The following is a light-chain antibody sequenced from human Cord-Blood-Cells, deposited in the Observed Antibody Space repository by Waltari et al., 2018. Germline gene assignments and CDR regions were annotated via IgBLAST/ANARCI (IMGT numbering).Light chain of an antibody. CDR2: LGS. CDR3: MQALQTPPWT. J-gene: IGKJ1*01. V-gene: IGKV2-28*01. Sequence: IVMTQSPLSLPVTPGEPASISCRSSQSLLHSNGYNYLDWYLQKPGQSPQLLIYLGSNRASGVPDRFSGSGSGTDFTLKISRVEAEDVGVYYCMQALQTPPWTFGQGTKVESK. CDR1: QSLLHSNGYNY.